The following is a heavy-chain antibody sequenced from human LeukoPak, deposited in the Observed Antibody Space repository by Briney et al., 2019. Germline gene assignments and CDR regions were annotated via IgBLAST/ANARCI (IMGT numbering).Heavy chain of an antibody. V-gene: IGHV4-34*01. CDR1: GGSFSGYY. Sequence: PSETLSLTCAVYGGSFSGYYWSWIRQPPGKGLEWIGEINHSGSTNYNPSLKSRVTISVDTSKNQFSLKLSSVTAADTAVYYCARGVLRYFDWFRRRNAFDIWGQGTMVTVSS. J-gene: IGHJ3*02. CDR2: INHSGST. D-gene: IGHD3-9*01. CDR3: ARGVLRYFDWFRRRNAFDI.